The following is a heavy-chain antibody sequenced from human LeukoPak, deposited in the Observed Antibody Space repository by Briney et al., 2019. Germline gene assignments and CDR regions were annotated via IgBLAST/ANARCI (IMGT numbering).Heavy chain of an antibody. CDR2: ISWNSGSI. J-gene: IGHJ4*02. Sequence: GRSLRLSCAASGFTFDDYAMHWVRQAPGKGLEWVSGISWNSGSIGYADSMKGRFTISRDNAKNSLYLQMNSLRAEDTALYYCAKGSRRYDSSGYSAGIYFDYWGQGTLVTVSS. CDR3: AKGSRRYDSSGYSAGIYFDY. D-gene: IGHD3-22*01. V-gene: IGHV3-9*01. CDR1: GFTFDDYA.